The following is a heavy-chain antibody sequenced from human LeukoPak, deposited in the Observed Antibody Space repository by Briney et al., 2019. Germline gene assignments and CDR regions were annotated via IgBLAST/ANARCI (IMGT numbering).Heavy chain of an antibody. CDR2: IYHSGST. J-gene: IGHJ4*02. CDR3: ARGFVRSYNS. V-gene: IGHV4-38-2*02. CDR1: GYSISSGYY. D-gene: IGHD1-1*01. Sequence: NPSETLSLTCTVSGYSISSGYYWGWIRQPPGKALEWIGSIYHSGSTYYNPSLKSRVTISVDTSKNQFSLKLSSVTAADTAVYYCARGFVRSYNSWGQGTLVTVSS.